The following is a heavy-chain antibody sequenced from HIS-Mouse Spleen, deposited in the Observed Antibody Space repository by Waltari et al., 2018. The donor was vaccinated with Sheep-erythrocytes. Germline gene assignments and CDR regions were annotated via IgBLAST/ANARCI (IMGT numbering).Heavy chain of an antibody. CDR1: GFTFSSYW. J-gene: IGHJ4*02. CDR2: MKQDGSGK. Sequence: EVQLVESGGGLVQPGGSLRLSCAASGFTFSSYWRSWVRQAPGKGLEGVANMKQDGSGKYYVDSVKGRFTISRDNAKNSLYLQMNSLRAEDTAVYYCARDRGDDYWGQGTLVTVSS. D-gene: IGHD7-27*01. V-gene: IGHV3-7*01. CDR3: ARDRGDDY.